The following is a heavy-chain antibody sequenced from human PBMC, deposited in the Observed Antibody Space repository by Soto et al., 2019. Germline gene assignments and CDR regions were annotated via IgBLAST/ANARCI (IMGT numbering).Heavy chain of an antibody. J-gene: IGHJ1*01. D-gene: IGHD3-22*01. CDR1: GGSISSGDYY. CDR2: IYYSGST. CDR3: ARALRIGITMIPGGYFQH. Sequence: QVQLQESGPGLVKPSQTLSLTCTVSGGSISSGDYYWSWIRQPPGKGLEWIGYIYYSGSTYYNPSLKSRVTISVDTSKNQFSLKLSSVTAADTAVYYCARALRIGITMIPGGYFQHWGQGTLVTVSS. V-gene: IGHV4-30-4*01.